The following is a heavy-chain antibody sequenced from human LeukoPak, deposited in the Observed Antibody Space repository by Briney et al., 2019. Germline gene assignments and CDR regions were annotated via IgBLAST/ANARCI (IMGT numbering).Heavy chain of an antibody. CDR1: GYTFTSYG. CDR3: AGNSQVTMVRGVSTWFDP. D-gene: IGHD3-10*01. Sequence: ASVKVSCKASGYTFTSYGISWVRQAPGQGLEWMGWISAYNGNTNYAQKLQGRVTMTTDTSTSTAYMELRSLRSDDTAVYYCAGNSQVTMVRGVSTWFDPWGQGTLVTVSS. J-gene: IGHJ5*02. V-gene: IGHV1-18*01. CDR2: ISAYNGNT.